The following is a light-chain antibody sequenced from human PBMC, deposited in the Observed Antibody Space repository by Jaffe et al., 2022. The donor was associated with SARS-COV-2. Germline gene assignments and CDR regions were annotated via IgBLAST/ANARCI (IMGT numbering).Light chain of an antibody. CDR3: RPFYITPMYT. CDR2: YAP. J-gene: IGKJ2*01. Sequence: AIRLTQSPFSLSASVGDRVAITCWASQGISSYLACYQRKPAKAPNLFIYYAPSLRSGVPSRFSGSGSGTDYTLTISSLQPEDFATYYCRPFYITPMYTFGQGTKLEIK. CDR1: QGISSY. V-gene: IGKV1D-43*01.